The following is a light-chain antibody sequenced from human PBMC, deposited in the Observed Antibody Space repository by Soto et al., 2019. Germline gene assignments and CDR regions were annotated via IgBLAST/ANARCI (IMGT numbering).Light chain of an antibody. Sequence: IVLTQSASTLSLYPGERATLSCRASQSVSSYLAWYQQKPGQAPRLLIYDASNRATGIPARFSGSGSGTDFTLTISSLEPEDFAVYYCQQRSNWTPITFGQGTRLEIK. CDR3: QQRSNWTPIT. CDR2: DAS. J-gene: IGKJ5*01. CDR1: QSVSSY. V-gene: IGKV3-11*01.